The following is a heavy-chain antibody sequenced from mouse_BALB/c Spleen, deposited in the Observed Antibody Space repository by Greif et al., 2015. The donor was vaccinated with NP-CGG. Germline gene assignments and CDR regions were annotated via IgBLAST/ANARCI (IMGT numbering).Heavy chain of an antibody. J-gene: IGHJ3*01. CDR1: GFTFTDYY. CDR3: ARDDYYGRIAY. V-gene: IGHV7-3*02. CDR2: IRNKANGYTT. D-gene: IGHD1-1*01. Sequence: EVKLMESGGGLVQPGGSLRLSCATSGFTFTDYYMSWVRQPPGKALEWLGFIRNKANGYTTEYSASVKGRFTISRDNSQSILYLQMNTLRAGDSATYYCARDDYYGRIAYWGQGTLVTVSA.